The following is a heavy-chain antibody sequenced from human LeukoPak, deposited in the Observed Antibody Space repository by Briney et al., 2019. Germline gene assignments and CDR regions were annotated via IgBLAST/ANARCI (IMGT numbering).Heavy chain of an antibody. Sequence: PSETLSLTCTVSGGPISTYYWSWLRQPPGNGLQWIGYVYYNDNTKYNPSLWSRVTMSVDTSKNQFSLKMTSVTAADTAVYVCARGFFEFLPKGYYYGMDVWGLGTTVTVSS. V-gene: IGHV4-59*01. D-gene: IGHD3-10*01. CDR2: VYYNDNT. CDR3: ARGFFEFLPKGYYYGMDV. CDR1: GGPISTYY. J-gene: IGHJ6*02.